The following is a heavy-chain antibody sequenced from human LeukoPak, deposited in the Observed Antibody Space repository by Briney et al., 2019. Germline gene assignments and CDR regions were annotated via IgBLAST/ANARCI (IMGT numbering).Heavy chain of an antibody. CDR3: ARESMVTAIDY. CDR1: GGSFSSGGYY. J-gene: IGHJ4*02. CDR2: IYYTGST. V-gene: IGHV4-31*03. Sequence: SQTLSLTCTVSGGSFSSGGYYWSWIRQHPGKGPEWIGYIYYTGSTYYNPSLKSRVTISIDTSKKQFSLKVDSVTAADTAVYYCARESMVTAIDYWGRGTLVTVSS. D-gene: IGHD4-23*01.